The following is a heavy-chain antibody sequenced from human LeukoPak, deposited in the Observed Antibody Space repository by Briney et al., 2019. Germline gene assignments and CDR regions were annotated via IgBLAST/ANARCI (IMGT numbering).Heavy chain of an antibody. CDR2: IKWNGGST. J-gene: IGHJ6*02. CDR3: ARSLRSGWYHAYYYGMDV. CDR1: GFTFDDYG. D-gene: IGHD6-19*01. V-gene: IGHV3-20*04. Sequence: GGSLRLSCAASGFTFDDYGMSWVRQAPGKGLEWVSGIKWNGGSTSYADSVKGRFTISRDNAKNSLYLQMNSLRAEDTAVYYCARSLRSGWYHAYYYGMDVWGQGTTVTVSS.